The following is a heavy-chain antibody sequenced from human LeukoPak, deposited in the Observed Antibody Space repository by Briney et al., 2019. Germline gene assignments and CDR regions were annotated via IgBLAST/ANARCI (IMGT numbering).Heavy chain of an antibody. V-gene: IGHV3-48*03. CDR1: GFSFSSYE. J-gene: IGHJ4*02. CDR3: VRMMGGRRDY. Sequence: PGGSLRLSCAASGFSFSSYEMNWVRQAPGKGLEWVSYISSSGSTIYYADSVKGRFTISRDNAKNSLYLQMNSLTAEDTAVYFCVRMMGGRRDYWGQGTLVTVSS. D-gene: IGHD1-26*01. CDR2: ISSSGSTI.